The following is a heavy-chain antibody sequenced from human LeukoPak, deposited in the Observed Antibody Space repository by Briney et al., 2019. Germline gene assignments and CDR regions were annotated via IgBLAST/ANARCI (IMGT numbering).Heavy chain of an antibody. CDR2: ISGSGGST. J-gene: IGHJ6*03. V-gene: IGHV3-23*01. Sequence: GGSLRLSCAASGFTFSSYGMSWVRQAPGKGLEWVSAISGSGGSTYYADSVKGRFTISRDNSKNTLYLQMNSLRAEDTAVYYCARDFDKYYYGSGSYNDYMDVWGKGTTVTISS. D-gene: IGHD3-10*01. CDR1: GFTFSSYG. CDR3: ARDFDKYYYGSGSYNDYMDV.